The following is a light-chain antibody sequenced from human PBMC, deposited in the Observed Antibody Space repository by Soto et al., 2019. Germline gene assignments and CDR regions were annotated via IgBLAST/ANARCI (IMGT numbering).Light chain of an antibody. CDR2: DVS. CDR3: QQYTPDSPWA. V-gene: IGKV1-5*01. CDR1: QSLGNW. Sequence: DIQMTQSPSTLSASVGDKVTITCRASQSLGNWLAWYQQEPGKAPSLLIYDVSTLQSGVPSRFSGSGSGTEFTLPITGLQPADFATYFCQQYTPDSPWAFGQGTKVEFK. J-gene: IGKJ1*01.